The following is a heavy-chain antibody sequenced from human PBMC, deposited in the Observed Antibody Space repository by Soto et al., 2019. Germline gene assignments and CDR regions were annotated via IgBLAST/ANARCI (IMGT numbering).Heavy chain of an antibody. V-gene: IGHV4-34*01. D-gene: IGHD7-27*01. J-gene: IGHJ4*02. Sequence: PSETLSLTCAVYGGSFSGYYWSWIRQPPGKGLEWIGEINHSGSTNYNPSLKSRVTISVDTSKNQFSLKLSPVTAADTAVYYCARGKLGNYFDYWGQGTLVTVSS. CDR2: INHSGST. CDR1: GGSFSGYY. CDR3: ARGKLGNYFDY.